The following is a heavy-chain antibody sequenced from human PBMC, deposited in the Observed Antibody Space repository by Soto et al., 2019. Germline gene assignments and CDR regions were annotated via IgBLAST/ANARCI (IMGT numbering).Heavy chain of an antibody. CDR2: ISVSSST. CDR3: AKGGAYYYSSSGYLDS. CDR1: GFTFTHA. D-gene: IGHD3-22*01. J-gene: IGHJ4*02. Sequence: EEQLLESGGGLVQPGGSLRLSCAASGFTFTHAMNWVRQAPGKGLEWVSTISVSSSTYYADSVKGRFTSSRDNSRSTVYLQMNSLTAEDTAVYYCAKGGAYYYSSSGYLDSCGQGTLVTVSS. V-gene: IGHV3-23*01.